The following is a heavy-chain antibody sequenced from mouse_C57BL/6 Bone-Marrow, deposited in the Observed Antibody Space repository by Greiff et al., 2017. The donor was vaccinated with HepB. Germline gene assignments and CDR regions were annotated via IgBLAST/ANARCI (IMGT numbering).Heavy chain of an antibody. CDR1: GFTFSDYG. D-gene: IGHD2-12*01. Sequence: EVHLVESGGGLVKPGGSLKLSCAASGFTFSDYGMHWVRQAPEKGLEWVAYISSGSSTIYYADTVKGRFTISRDNAKNTLFLQMTSLRSEDTAMYYCAMSLRHWFAYWGQGTLVTVSA. J-gene: IGHJ3*01. V-gene: IGHV5-17*01. CDR3: AMSLRHWFAY. CDR2: ISSGSSTI.